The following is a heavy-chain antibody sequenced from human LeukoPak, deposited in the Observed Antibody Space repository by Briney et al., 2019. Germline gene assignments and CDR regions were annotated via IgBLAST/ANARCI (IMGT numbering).Heavy chain of an antibody. Sequence: GGSLRLSCAVSDFTVSGTYFTWVRQAPGKGLEWVSIIYSGDYTYYADSVKGRFTISRDESTNPLYLQMNSLRADDTAVYYCASGSYYDTPIDSWGQGALLTVSS. D-gene: IGHD1-26*01. CDR1: DFTVSGTY. V-gene: IGHV3-53*01. CDR2: IYSGDYT. J-gene: IGHJ4*02. CDR3: ASGSYYDTPIDS.